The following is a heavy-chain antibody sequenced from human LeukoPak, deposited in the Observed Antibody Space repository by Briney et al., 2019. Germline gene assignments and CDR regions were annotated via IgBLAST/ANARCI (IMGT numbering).Heavy chain of an antibody. J-gene: IGHJ4*02. Sequence: GGSLRLSCTASGFSFSNSWMTWVRQAPGKGLEWVANTKQDGSQKYYVDSVKGRFTISRDNAKNSVCLQMNSLRGEDTAVYYCARGSSAQGWINDYWGQGTLVTVSS. V-gene: IGHV3-7*01. CDR2: TKQDGSQK. CDR3: ARGSSAQGWINDY. D-gene: IGHD6-6*01. CDR1: GFSFSNSW.